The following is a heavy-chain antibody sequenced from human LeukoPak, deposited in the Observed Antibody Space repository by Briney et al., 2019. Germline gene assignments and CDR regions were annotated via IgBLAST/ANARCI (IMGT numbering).Heavy chain of an antibody. D-gene: IGHD2-2*01. J-gene: IGHJ6*03. Sequence: ASVKVSCKASGYTFTGYYIHWVRRAPGQGLEWMALIHPSSGDTGYAQKFQGRVTMTADTSTSTVYMELSSLRSEDTAVYYCARESQLQLGLDYYYYMDVWGKGTTVTVSS. V-gene: IGHV1-46*01. CDR1: GYTFTGYY. CDR2: IHPSSGDT. CDR3: ARESQLQLGLDYYYYMDV.